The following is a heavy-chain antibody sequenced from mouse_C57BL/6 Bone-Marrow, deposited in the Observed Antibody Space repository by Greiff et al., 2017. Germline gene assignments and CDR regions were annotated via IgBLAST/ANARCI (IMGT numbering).Heavy chain of an antibody. D-gene: IGHD1-1*01. J-gene: IGHJ3*01. CDR1: GYTFTDYE. V-gene: IGHV1-15*01. CDR2: IDPETGGT. CDR3: TSGRDYGSSYVAFAY. Sequence: QLQLQQSGAELVRPGASVTLSCKASGYTFTDYELHWVKQTPVHGLEWIGAIDPETGGTAYTQKFKGKAILTADKSSSTAYMELRSLTSEDSAVYYCTSGRDYGSSYVAFAYWGQGTLVSVSA.